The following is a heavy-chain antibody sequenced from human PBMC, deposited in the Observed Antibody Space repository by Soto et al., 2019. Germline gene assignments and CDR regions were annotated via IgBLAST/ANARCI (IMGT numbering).Heavy chain of an antibody. V-gene: IGHV3-7*03. CDR1: GFTFTSYC. Sequence: GGSLRLSCAASGFTFTSYCMSWVRQAPGKGLEWVASIKEDGGEKYYVDSVKGRFTISRDNTKNSLFLQMNNLRAEDTAVYYCAREYWAYGDPIDYWGQGTLVTVSS. J-gene: IGHJ4*02. D-gene: IGHD4-17*01. CDR3: AREYWAYGDPIDY. CDR2: IKEDGGEK.